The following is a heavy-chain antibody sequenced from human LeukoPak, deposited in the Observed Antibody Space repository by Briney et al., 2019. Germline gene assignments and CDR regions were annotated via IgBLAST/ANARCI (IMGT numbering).Heavy chain of an antibody. J-gene: IGHJ4*02. CDR1: GFTFSSYA. CDR2: ISGSGGST. D-gene: IGHD3-3*01. CDR3: AKDLTIFGVVIEGYFDY. Sequence: GGSLRLSCAASGFTFSSYAVSWVRQAPGKGLEWVSAISGSGGSTYYADSAKGRFTISRDNSKNTLYLQMNSLRAEDTAVYYCAKDLTIFGVVIEGYFDYWGQGTLVTVSS. V-gene: IGHV3-23*01.